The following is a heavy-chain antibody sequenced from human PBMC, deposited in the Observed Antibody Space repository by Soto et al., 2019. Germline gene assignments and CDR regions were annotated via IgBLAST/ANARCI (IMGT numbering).Heavy chain of an antibody. V-gene: IGHV3-30*18. Sequence: QVQLVESGGGVVQPGRSLRLSCAASGFTFSSYGMHWVRQAPGKGLEWVAVISYDGSNKYYADSVKGRFTISRDNSKNTLYLQMNSLRAEVTAVFYCAKDHFVDYGGYYYGMDVWGQGTTVTVSS. CDR2: ISYDGSNK. CDR1: GFTFSSYG. CDR3: AKDHFVDYGGYYYGMDV. J-gene: IGHJ6*02. D-gene: IGHD4-17*01.